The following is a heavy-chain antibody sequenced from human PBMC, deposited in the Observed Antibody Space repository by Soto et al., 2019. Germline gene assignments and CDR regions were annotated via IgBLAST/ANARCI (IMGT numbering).Heavy chain of an antibody. Sequence: QVQLVQSGAEVKKPGASVKVSCKASGCTFTSYGISWVRQAPGQGLEWMGWISAYNGNTNYAQKLQGRVTMTTDTSTSTAYMELRSLRSDDTAVYYCARDWGQLGYCSGGSCYDYWGQGTLVTVSS. CDR1: GCTFTSYG. V-gene: IGHV1-18*01. D-gene: IGHD2-15*01. J-gene: IGHJ4*02. CDR3: ARDWGQLGYCSGGSCYDY. CDR2: ISAYNGNT.